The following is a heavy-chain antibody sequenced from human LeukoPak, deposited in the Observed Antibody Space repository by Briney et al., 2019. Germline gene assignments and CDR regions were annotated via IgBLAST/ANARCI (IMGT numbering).Heavy chain of an antibody. V-gene: IGHV3-23*01. CDR2: ISGSGDNT. CDR1: GCTFSSYA. D-gene: IGHD3-22*01. Sequence: PGGSLRLSCAASGCTFSSYAMSWVRQAPGKGLEWVSGISGSGDNTYYADSVKGRFTISRDNSKNTLYVQVNSLGTEDTAAYYCAKGSYYDSSGSFYFDYWGQGTLVTVYS. CDR3: AKGSYYDSSGSFYFDY. J-gene: IGHJ4*02.